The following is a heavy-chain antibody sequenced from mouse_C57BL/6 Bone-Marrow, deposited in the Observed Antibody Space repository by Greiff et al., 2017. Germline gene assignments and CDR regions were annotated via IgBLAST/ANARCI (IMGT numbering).Heavy chain of an antibody. CDR2: IDPNSGGT. J-gene: IGHJ2*01. D-gene: IGHD1-1*01. V-gene: IGHV1-72*01. CDR1: GYTFTSYW. Sequence: QVQLQQPGAELVKPGASVKMSCKASGYTFTSYWITWVKQRPGRGLEWIGRIDPNSGGTKYNEKFKSKATLTVDKPSSTAYMQLSSLTSEDSAVYYCARRYYGSKYYFDYWRQGTTLTVSS. CDR3: ARRYYGSKYYFDY.